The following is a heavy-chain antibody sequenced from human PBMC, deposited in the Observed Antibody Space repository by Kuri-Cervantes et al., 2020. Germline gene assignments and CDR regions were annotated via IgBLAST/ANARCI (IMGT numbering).Heavy chain of an antibody. CDR2: IYSGGST. J-gene: IGHJ4*02. CDR1: GFTVSSNY. V-gene: IGHV3-53*01. D-gene: IGHD2-2*01. Sequence: GGSLRLSCVASGFTVSSNYMSWVRQAPGKGLEWVSVIYSGGSTYYADSVKGRFTISRDNSKNTLYLQMNSLRAGDAAVYYCAKDKPDCSSTSCYRGVFDFWGQGTLVTVSS. CDR3: AKDKPDCSSTSCYRGVFDF.